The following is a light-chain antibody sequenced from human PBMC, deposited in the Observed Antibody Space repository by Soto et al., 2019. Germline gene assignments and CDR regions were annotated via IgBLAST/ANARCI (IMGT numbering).Light chain of an antibody. J-gene: IGKJ4*01. CDR2: GAS. V-gene: IGKV3-20*01. CDR1: QSISSNY. Sequence: EIVLTQSPCTLSLSPGERATLSCRASQSISSNYLAWYQQKPGQAPRLLIYGASTRATDIPGRFSGSGSGTDFTLTISRLEPEDFAVYYCQQYGSSTTFGGGTKVLIK. CDR3: QQYGSSTT.